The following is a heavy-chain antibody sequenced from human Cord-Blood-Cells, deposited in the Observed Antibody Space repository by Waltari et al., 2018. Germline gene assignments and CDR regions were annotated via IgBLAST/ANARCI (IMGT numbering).Heavy chain of an antibody. CDR1: GFTVSSNY. Sequence: EVQLVESGGGLVQPGGSLRLSCAASGFTVSSNYMSWVRQAPGKGLEWGSVIYSGGSTYYEDSVKGRFTISRHNSKNTLYLQMNSLRAEDTAVYYCARLLNGAFDIWGQGTMVTVSS. V-gene: IGHV3-53*04. J-gene: IGHJ3*02. D-gene: IGHD1-26*01. CDR3: ARLLNGAFDI. CDR2: IYSGGST.